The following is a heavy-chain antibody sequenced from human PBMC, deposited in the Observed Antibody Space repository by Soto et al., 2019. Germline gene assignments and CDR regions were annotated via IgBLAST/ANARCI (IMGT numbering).Heavy chain of an antibody. CDR2: INHSGST. D-gene: IGHD3-10*01. CDR1: GGSFSGYY. J-gene: IGHJ6*02. Sequence: SETLSLTCAVYGGSFSGYYWSWIRQPPGKGLEWIGEINHSGSTNYNPSLKSRVTISVDTSKNQFSLKLSSVTAADTAVYYCARGLKSYGSGPQTANYGMDVWGQGTTVTVSS. V-gene: IGHV4-34*01. CDR3: ARGLKSYGSGPQTANYGMDV.